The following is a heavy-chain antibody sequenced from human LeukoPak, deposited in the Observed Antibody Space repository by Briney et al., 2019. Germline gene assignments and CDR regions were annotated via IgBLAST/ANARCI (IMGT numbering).Heavy chain of an antibody. Sequence: ASVKVSCKTSGYTFTDYYMHWVRQAPGQGLEWMGWINPNSGGTSSAQKFQGRVTMTRDTSITTVYMEVSWLTSDDTAIYFCARADRLHGGPYLIGPWGQGTLVTVSS. CDR2: INPNSGGT. CDR1: GYTFTDYY. V-gene: IGHV1-2*02. D-gene: IGHD2-21*01. J-gene: IGHJ5*02. CDR3: ARADRLHGGPYLIGP.